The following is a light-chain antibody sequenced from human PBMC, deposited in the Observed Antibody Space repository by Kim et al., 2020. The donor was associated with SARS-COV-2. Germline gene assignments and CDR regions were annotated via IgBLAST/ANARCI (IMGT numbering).Light chain of an antibody. V-gene: IGKV3-11*01. CDR2: DAS. Sequence: LSPGERATRSCRASQSVSSYLAWYQQKPGQAPRLLMYDASNRATGIQARFSGSGSGTDFTLTISSLEPEDFAVYYCQQRFNWPITFGQGTRLEIK. J-gene: IGKJ5*01. CDR3: QQRFNWPIT. CDR1: QSVSSY.